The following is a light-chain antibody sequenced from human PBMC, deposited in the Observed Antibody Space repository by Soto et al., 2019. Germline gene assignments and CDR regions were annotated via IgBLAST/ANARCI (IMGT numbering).Light chain of an antibody. V-gene: IGKV1-39*01. CDR2: TAS. J-gene: IGKJ1*01. CDR1: QDISRY. CDR3: PESSAGPWT. Sequence: DIQMTQSPSSLSASVGDRVTITCRASQDISRYLNWYQQLPGKAPKLLVYTASSLQSGVPSTFSDSGTGTDFTLPIAALHPEDLATWSSPESSAGPWTYGLGNKVEIK.